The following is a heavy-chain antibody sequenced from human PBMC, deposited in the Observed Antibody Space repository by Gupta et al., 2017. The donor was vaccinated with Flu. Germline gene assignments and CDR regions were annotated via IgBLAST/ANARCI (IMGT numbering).Heavy chain of an antibody. CDR2: IWYDGSNK. J-gene: IGHJ4*02. CDR1: GFNFSSYG. Sequence: QVQLVESGGGVVQPGRSLRLSCAASGFNFSSYGMHWVRQAPGKGLEWVAVIWYDGSNKYYADSVKGRFTISRDNSKNTLYLQMNSLRAEDTAVYYCARDSGMGRELRIDYWGQGTLVTVSS. V-gene: IGHV3-33*01. D-gene: IGHD1-26*01. CDR3: ARDSGMGRELRIDY.